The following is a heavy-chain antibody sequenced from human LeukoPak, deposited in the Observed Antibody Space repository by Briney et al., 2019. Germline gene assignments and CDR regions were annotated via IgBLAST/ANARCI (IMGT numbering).Heavy chain of an antibody. V-gene: IGHV3-30*02. Sequence: GSLRLSCAASGFKFRNSDIQQWVRQPPGKGLEWVALLRYDGSDEYYADSVKGRFTIYRDRSKNTLYLQMNSLRPEDAAVYYCAKEEGNSGSYSDWGQGTLVTVSS. CDR3: AKEEGNSGSYSD. D-gene: IGHD1-26*01. CDR2: LRYDGSDE. CDR1: GFKFRNSD. J-gene: IGHJ4*02.